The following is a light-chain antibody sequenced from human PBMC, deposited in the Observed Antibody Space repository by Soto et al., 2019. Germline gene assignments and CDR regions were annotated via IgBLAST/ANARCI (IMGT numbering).Light chain of an antibody. CDR3: CSYTGSYSYV. V-gene: IGLV2-11*01. Sequence: QSALTQPHSVSGSPGQSVTISCTGTSSDVGGYSYVSWYQQHPGKAPELIIYEVTERPSGVPDRFSGSKSGNTASLTISGFQAEDEADYYCCSYTGSYSYVFGIGTKLTVL. J-gene: IGLJ1*01. CDR1: SSDVGGYSY. CDR2: EVT.